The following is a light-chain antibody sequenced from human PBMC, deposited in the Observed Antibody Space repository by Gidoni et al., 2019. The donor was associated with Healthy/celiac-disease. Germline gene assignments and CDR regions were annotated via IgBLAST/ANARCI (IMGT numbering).Light chain of an antibody. V-gene: IGKV4-1*01. CDR3: QQYYSPSLDT. Sequence: DIVMTQSPDSLAVSLGERATINCKSSQSVLYSSNNKNYLAWYQQKPGQPPKLLIYWASTRESGVPDRFSGSGSGTDFTLTISSLQAEDVAVYYCQQYYSPSLDTFGPGTKVDIK. J-gene: IGKJ3*01. CDR2: WAS. CDR1: QSVLYSSNNKNY.